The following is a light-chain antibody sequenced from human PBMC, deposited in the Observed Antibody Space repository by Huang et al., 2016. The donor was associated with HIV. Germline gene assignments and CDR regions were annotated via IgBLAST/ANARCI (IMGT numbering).Light chain of an antibody. Sequence: DIVMTQSPGSLTVSLGERASINCTSSQPLLSTANNKSYLAWYQQKPRQPPKALIYWATNRESGVSERFSGSGCRTDFTLTISSLQAEDVALYYCQQYYSASITFGQGTRVEI. CDR3: QQYYSASIT. CDR2: WAT. CDR1: QPLLSTANNKSY. V-gene: IGKV4-1*01. J-gene: IGKJ5*01.